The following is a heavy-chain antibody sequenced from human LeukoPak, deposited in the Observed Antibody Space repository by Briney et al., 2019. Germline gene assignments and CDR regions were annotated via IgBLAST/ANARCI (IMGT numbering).Heavy chain of an antibody. CDR1: GFTFCDYY. V-gene: IGHV3-11*01. Sequence: GGSLRLSCAASGFTFCDYYMSWIRQAPGKGLEWVSSISSGGGTIYYADSVKGRFTISRDNAKNSLYLQINSLRVEDTAVYFCARVLREWLLFGLFDPWGQGTLVTVSS. J-gene: IGHJ5*02. CDR2: ISSGGGTI. CDR3: ARVLREWLLFGLFDP. D-gene: IGHD3-3*01.